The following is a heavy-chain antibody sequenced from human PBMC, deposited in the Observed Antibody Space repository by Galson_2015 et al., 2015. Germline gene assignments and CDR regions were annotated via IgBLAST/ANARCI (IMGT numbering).Heavy chain of an antibody. V-gene: IGHV3-23*01. J-gene: IGHJ4*02. Sequence: SLRLSCAASGFSFDIWAMSWVRQPPGKGLEWVSSITGSFTTYYAGSVKGRFTISRDNSKNALYLQMNSLRPEDTAVYYCLGGRVYWGQGILVTVSS. CDR1: GFSFDIWA. CDR3: LGGRVY. CDR2: ITGSFTT. D-gene: IGHD3-10*01.